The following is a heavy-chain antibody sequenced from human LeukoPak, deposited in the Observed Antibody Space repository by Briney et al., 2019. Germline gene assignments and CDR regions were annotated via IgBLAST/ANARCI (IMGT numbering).Heavy chain of an antibody. D-gene: IGHD5-12*01. CDR1: GGSISSGDYY. V-gene: IGHV4-30-4*01. J-gene: IGHJ5*02. Sequence: SQTLSLTCTVSGGSISSGDYYWSWIRQPPGKGLEWIGYIYYSGSTYYNPSLKSRVTISVDTSKNQFSLELSSVTAADTAVYYCARGTSGVATIEDWFDPWGQGTLVTVSS. CDR2: IYYSGST. CDR3: ARGTSGVATIEDWFDP.